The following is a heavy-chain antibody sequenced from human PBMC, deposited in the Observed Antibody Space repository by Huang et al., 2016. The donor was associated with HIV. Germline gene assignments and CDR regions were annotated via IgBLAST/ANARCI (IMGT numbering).Heavy chain of an antibody. J-gene: IGHJ4*02. Sequence: QLQLQESGPGLVKPSETLSLTCTVSGGSIRSDNYYWGWIRQPPGKGLEWIGSIYYSGSTYDNPALKRRVTITVDTSKNQFSLKRRAVTAADTAVYYCARLPGSITMIRGVITDPYWGQGTLVTVSS. CDR1: GGSIRSDNYY. D-gene: IGHD3-10*01. V-gene: IGHV4-39*01. CDR3: ARLPGSITMIRGVITDPY. CDR2: IYYSGST.